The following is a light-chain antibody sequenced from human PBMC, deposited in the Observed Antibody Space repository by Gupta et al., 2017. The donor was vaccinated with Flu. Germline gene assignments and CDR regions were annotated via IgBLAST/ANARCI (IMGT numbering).Light chain of an antibody. CDR2: FGS. CDR1: PSISNY. Sequence: PISGEAAVRSRITSPSRVSPSISNYLHWYQQKPGKSPKLLIYFGSRVESGVPARFSGSGSETDFTLTISRVQPEDFATYYCQQSETVRFCFGQGTKLEIK. J-gene: IGKJ2*03. CDR3: QQSETVRFC. V-gene: IGKV1-39*01.